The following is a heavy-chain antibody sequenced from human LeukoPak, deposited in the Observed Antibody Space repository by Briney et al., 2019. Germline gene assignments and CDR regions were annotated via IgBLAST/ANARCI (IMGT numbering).Heavy chain of an antibody. D-gene: IGHD6-6*01. Sequence: SETLSLTCAVYGGSFSGYYWSWIRQPPGMGLEWIGEINHSGSTNYNPSLKSRVTISVDTSKNQFSLKLSSVTAADTAVYYCARKETRTVPGAFDIWGQGTMVTVSS. CDR2: INHSGST. J-gene: IGHJ3*02. CDR3: ARKETRTVPGAFDI. CDR1: GGSFSGYY. V-gene: IGHV4-34*01.